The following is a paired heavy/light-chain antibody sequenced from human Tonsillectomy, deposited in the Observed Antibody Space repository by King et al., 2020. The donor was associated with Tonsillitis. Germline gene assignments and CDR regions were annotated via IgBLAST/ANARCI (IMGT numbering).Heavy chain of an antibody. D-gene: IGHD4-17*01. CDR3: ARDSYGDYMIDY. CDR1: GFAFSNYG. Sequence: QVQLVESGGGVVQPGGSLRLSCAASGFAFSNYGLHWVRQAPGKGLEWVALISNDGSNKFYADSVKGRYTISRDNSKNMVYLQVSSLRAEDTSVYYCARDSYGDYMIDYWGQGTLVTVSS. V-gene: IGHV3-33*05. CDR2: ISNDGSNK. J-gene: IGHJ4*02.
Light chain of an antibody. J-gene: IGLJ1*01. CDR1: ALPRQY. V-gene: IGLV3-25*02. CDR3: LSADSTGTYRYV. Sequence: SYELTQPPSVSVSPGQTARITCSGDALPRQYAYWYQHKPGQAPVLVMYKDSERPSGIPERFSGSVSGTTLTLTISGVQAEDEADYYCLSADSTGTYRYVFGTGTKVTVL. CDR2: KDS.